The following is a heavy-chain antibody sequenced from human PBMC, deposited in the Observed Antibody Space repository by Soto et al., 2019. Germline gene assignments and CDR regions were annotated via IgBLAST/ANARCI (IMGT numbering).Heavy chain of an antibody. CDR2: IFHSGTT. CDR3: ATLTNPGRSFYYGMDV. D-gene: IGHD2-15*01. V-gene: IGHV4-61*01. J-gene: IGHJ6*02. CDR1: GGSVSSATYY. Sequence: QVQLQESGPGLVKPSETLSLTCSVSGGSVSSATYYWNWIRQPPGKGLEWIGYIFHSGTTNYSPSLESRVTMSVDTSKNQFSLKLTSVTAADTAVYYCATLTNPGRSFYYGMDVWGQGTTVTVSS.